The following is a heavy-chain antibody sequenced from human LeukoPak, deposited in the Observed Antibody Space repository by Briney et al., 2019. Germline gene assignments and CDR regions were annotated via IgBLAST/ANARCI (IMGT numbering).Heavy chain of an antibody. J-gene: IGHJ3*02. CDR3: AKLWSTSRGAFDI. Sequence: GGSLRLSCAASGFTFSIYAMTWVRQAPGKGLEWVSGITNSGDSTYYADSVKGRFTISRDNSKNTLYLQMNSLRAEDTAVYYCAKLWSTSRGAFDIWGQGTMVTVSS. D-gene: IGHD1-1*01. CDR2: ITNSGDST. CDR1: GFTFSIYA. V-gene: IGHV3-23*01.